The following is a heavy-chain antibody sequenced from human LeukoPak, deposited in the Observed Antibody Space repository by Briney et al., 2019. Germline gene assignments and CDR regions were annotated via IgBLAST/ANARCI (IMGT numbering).Heavy chain of an antibody. CDR1: GGSISSYY. V-gene: IGHV4-59*01. CDR3: ARDFYDYVWGTNAFDI. CDR2: IYYSGST. Sequence: SETLSLTCTVSGGSISSYYWSWIRQPPGKGLEWIGYIYYSGSTNYNPSPKKGRTISVDTSKNQFSLKLRSVSAADTAVYYCARDFYDYVWGTNAFDIWGQGTMVTVSS. J-gene: IGHJ3*02. D-gene: IGHD3-16*01.